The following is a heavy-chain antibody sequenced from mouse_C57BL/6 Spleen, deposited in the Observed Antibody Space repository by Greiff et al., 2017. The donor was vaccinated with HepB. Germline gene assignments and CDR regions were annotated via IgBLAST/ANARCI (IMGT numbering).Heavy chain of an antibody. V-gene: IGHV5-17*01. CDR2: ISSGSSTI. D-gene: IGHD1-1*01. Sequence: DVMLVESGGGLVKPGGSLKLSCAASGFTFSDYGMHWVRQAPEKGLEWVAYISSGSSTIYYADTVKGRFTISRDNAKNTLFLQMTSLRSEDTAMYYCARCYGSSYAMDYWGQRTSVTVSS. CDR3: ARCYGSSYAMDY. J-gene: IGHJ4*01. CDR1: GFTFSDYG.